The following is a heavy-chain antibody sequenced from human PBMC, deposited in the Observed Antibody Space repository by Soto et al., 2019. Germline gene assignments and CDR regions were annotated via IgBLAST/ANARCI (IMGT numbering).Heavy chain of an antibody. CDR3: AREPAVANARWFDP. D-gene: IGHD6-19*01. CDR1: GGSISSGGYY. Sequence: SETLSLTCTVSGGSISSGGYYWSWIRQHPGKGLEWIGYIYYSGSTYYNPSLKSRVTISVDTSKNQFSLKLSSVTAADTAVYYCAREPAVANARWFDPWGQGTLVTVSS. V-gene: IGHV4-31*03. J-gene: IGHJ5*02. CDR2: IYYSGST.